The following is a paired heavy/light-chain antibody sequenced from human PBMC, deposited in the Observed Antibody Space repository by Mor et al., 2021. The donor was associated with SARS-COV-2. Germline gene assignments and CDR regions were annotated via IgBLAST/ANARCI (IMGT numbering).Light chain of an antibody. Sequence: DIQLTQSPSFLSASVGDRVTITCRASQGISSYLAWYQQNPGKAPKLLIYAASTLQSGVPSRFSGSGSGTEFTLTISSLQPEDFATYYCQQLNSYPLTFGQGTRLEIQ. J-gene: IGKJ5*01. V-gene: IGKV1-9*01. CDR3: QQLNSYPLT. CDR2: AAS. CDR1: QGISSY.
Heavy chain of an antibody. Sequence: QVQLQQWGAGLLKPSETLSLTCAVYGESFSGYYWSWVRQPPGKGLEWIGEINHSGSTNYNPSLKSRVTISVDTSKNQFSLKLSSVTAADTAVYYCARGPLGPGFGELSPRPFDCWGQGTLVTVSS. CDR3: ARGPLGPGFGELSPRPFDC. J-gene: IGHJ4*02. D-gene: IGHD3-10*01. V-gene: IGHV4-34*01. CDR1: GESFSGYY. CDR2: INHSGST.